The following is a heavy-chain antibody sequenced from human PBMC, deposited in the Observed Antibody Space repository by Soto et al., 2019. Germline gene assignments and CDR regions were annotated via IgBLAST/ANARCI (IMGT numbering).Heavy chain of an antibody. D-gene: IGHD2-2*01. Sequence: EAQLVQSGGGLVQPGGSLQLSCAASGFTFGGSPVHWVRQASGKGLEWVGRIRSDSASSAIAYAASVRGRFTLSRDDSKNTAYLQVNSLEVEHTALYYCVLAGCRRTGCYSLDLWGQGTLVTVSS. V-gene: IGHV3-73*01. CDR3: VLAGCRRTGCYSLDL. CDR1: GFTFGGSP. J-gene: IGHJ5*02. CDR2: IRSDSASSAI.